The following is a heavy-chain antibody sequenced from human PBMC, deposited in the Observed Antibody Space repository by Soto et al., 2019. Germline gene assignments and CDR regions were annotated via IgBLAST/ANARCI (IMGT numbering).Heavy chain of an antibody. J-gene: IGHJ4*01. D-gene: IGHD3-10*01. CDR3: ARGPGGFGEFSLDY. CDR1: GGSISSSNW. CDR2: IYHSGST. Sequence: LSLTCAVSGGSISSSNWWSWVRQPPGKGLEWIGEIYHSGSTNYNPSLMSRVSVSVDMSKNQFSLKLSSVTAADTAVYYCARGPGGFGEFSLDYWGHGTLVTVSS. V-gene: IGHV4-4*02.